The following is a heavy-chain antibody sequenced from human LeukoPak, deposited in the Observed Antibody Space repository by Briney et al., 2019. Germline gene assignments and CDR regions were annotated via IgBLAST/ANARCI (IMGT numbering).Heavy chain of an antibody. CDR1: GYSISSGYY. CDR3: ASGISGYAPSSPGY. V-gene: IGHV4-38-2*02. D-gene: IGHD5-12*01. Sequence: SETLSLTCTVSGYSISSGYYWGWIRQPPGKGLEWIGSIYHSGSTYYNPSLKSRVTISVDTSKNQFSLKLSSVTAADTAVYYCASGISGYAPSSPGYWGQGTLVTVSS. J-gene: IGHJ4*02. CDR2: IYHSGST.